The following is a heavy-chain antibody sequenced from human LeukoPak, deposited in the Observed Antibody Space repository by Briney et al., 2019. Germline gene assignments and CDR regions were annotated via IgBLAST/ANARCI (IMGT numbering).Heavy chain of an antibody. CDR1: GFTFSSFE. CDR2: ISSSGSTK. Sequence: PGGSLRLSCAGSGFTFSSFEMNWVRQSPGRGQEWVSYISSSGSTKYYADSVKGRFTISRDNAKNSLYLQMNSLRAEDTALYYCASRPPPHRGPFDYWGQGTLVTVSS. V-gene: IGHV3-48*03. CDR3: ASRPPPHRGPFDY. J-gene: IGHJ4*02.